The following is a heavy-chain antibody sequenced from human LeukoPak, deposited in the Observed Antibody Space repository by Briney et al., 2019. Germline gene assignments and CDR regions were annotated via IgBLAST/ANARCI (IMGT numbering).Heavy chain of an antibody. CDR2: ISAYNGNT. J-gene: IGHJ4*02. Sequence: GASVKVSCKASGYTFTSYGISWVGQAPGQGLEWMGWISAYNGNTNYAQKLQGRVTMTTDTSTSTAYMELRSLRSDDTAVYYCARGEGYCTNGICYDPDYWGQGTLVTVSS. CDR3: ARGEGYCTNGICYDPDY. V-gene: IGHV1-18*01. CDR1: GYTFTSYG. D-gene: IGHD2-8*01.